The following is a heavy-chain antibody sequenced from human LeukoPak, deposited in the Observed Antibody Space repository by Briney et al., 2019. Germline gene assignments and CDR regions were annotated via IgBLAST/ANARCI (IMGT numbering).Heavy chain of an antibody. CDR1: GYSISSGYY. J-gene: IGHJ6*03. CDR3: ARAAPPEGWFGELSLFPYYYYMDV. D-gene: IGHD3-10*01. CDR2: IYYSGST. V-gene: IGHV4-61*01. Sequence: SETLSLTCTVSGYSISSGYYWSWIRQPPGKGLEWIGYIYYSGSTNYNPSLKSRVTISVDTSKNQFSLKLSSVTAADTAVYYCARAAPPEGWFGELSLFPYYYYMDVWGKGTTVTVSS.